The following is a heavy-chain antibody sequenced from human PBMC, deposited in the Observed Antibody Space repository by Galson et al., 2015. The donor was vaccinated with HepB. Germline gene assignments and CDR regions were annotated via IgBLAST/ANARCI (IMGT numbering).Heavy chain of an antibody. J-gene: IGHJ6*03. D-gene: IGHD6-19*01. V-gene: IGHV1-18*01. CDR3: ARAGPGIAVAGTSYYYYHYMDV. CDR1: GYTFTSYG. Sequence: QSGAEVKKPGASVKVSCKASGYTFTSYGISWVRQAPGQGLEWMGWIGAYNGNTNYAQKLQGRVTMTTDTSTSTAYMELRSLRSDDTAVYYCARAGPGIAVAGTSYYYYHYMDVWGKGTTVTVSS. CDR2: IGAYNGNT.